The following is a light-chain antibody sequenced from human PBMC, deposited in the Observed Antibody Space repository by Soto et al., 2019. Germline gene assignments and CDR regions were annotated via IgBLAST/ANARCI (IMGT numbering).Light chain of an antibody. J-gene: IGKJ1*01. CDR2: RAS. V-gene: IGKV3-20*01. CDR1: QSVSSN. CDR3: QQYGSSWT. Sequence: EIVLTQSPGTLSLSPGKRATLSCRASQSVSSNVAWFQQRPGQAPRLLIYRASTRATGTPARFSGSGSGTDFTLTISRLEPEDFAVYYCQQYGSSWTFGQGTKVDIK.